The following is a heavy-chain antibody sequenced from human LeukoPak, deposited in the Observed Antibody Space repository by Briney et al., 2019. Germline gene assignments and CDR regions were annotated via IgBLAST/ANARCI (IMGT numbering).Heavy chain of an antibody. D-gene: IGHD2-15*01. CDR1: GYTFTSYY. J-gene: IGHJ4*02. V-gene: IGHV1-46*01. CDR2: INPSGGST. CDR3: ARGHCSCGSCYEDDY. Sequence: ASVKVPCKASGYTFTSYYIHWVRQAPGQGLEWMGIINPSGGSTSYAQKFQGRVTMTRDTSTSTVFMYLSSLRSEDTAVYYCARGHCSCGSCYEDDYWGQGTLVTVSS.